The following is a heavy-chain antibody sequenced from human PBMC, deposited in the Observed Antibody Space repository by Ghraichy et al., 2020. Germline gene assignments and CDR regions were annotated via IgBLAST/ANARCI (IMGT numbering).Heavy chain of an antibody. V-gene: IGHV3-23*01. CDR3: AKDLLAIAAGDRDYGMDV. J-gene: IGHJ6*02. D-gene: IGHD6-13*01. CDR1: GFTFSSYA. CDR2: ISGSGGST. Sequence: GGSLRLSCAASGFTFSSYAMSWVRQAPGKGLEWVSVISGSGGSTYYADSVKGRFAISRDNSKNMLYLQMNSLRAEDTAVYYCAKDLLAIAAGDRDYGMDVWGQETTVTVAS.